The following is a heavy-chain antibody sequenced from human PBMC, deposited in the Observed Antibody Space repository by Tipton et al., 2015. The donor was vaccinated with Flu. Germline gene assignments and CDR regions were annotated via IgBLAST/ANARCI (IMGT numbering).Heavy chain of an antibody. D-gene: IGHD3-10*01. J-gene: IGHJ4*02. Sequence: LRLSCAVSGDSISSDFYWAWIRQFPGKGLEWIGSIYRSGSTYYNPSLKSRVTISVDTSKTQFSLKLSSVTAADTAVYYCARLTYYYGSGTSDYWGQGTLVTVSS. V-gene: IGHV4-38-2*01. CDR2: IYRSGST. CDR3: ARLTYYYGSGTSDY. CDR1: GDSISSDFY.